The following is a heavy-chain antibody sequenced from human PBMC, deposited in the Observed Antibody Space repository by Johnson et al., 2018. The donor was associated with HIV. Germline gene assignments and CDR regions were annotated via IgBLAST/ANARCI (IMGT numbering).Heavy chain of an antibody. CDR1: GFTFSTNW. CDR3: AVVQWLPDDVFNI. CDR2: INSDGRST. J-gene: IGHJ3*02. V-gene: IGHV3-74*01. Sequence: VQLVESGGDLVQPGGSLRLSCVGSGFTFSTNWMHWVRQAPGKGLVWVSRINSDGRSTSYADSVKGRFTISRYNAKNTSYLQMDSQGAEDSAVYYCAVVQWLPDDVFNIWGQGTMFTVSS. D-gene: IGHD3-22*01.